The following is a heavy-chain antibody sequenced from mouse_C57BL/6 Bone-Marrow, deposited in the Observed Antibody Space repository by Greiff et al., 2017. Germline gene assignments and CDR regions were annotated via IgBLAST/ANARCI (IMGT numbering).Heavy chain of an antibody. Sequence: EVQLQQSGPVLVKPGASVKMSCKASGYTFTDYYMNWVKQSHGKSLEWIGVINPYNGGTSYNQKFKGKATLTVDKSSSTAYMELNSLTSEYSAVYYCARRRTAQATDYYAMDYWGQGTSVTVSS. CDR3: ARRRTAQATDYYAMDY. D-gene: IGHD3-2*02. CDR1: GYTFTDYY. CDR2: INPYNGGT. J-gene: IGHJ4*01. V-gene: IGHV1-19*01.